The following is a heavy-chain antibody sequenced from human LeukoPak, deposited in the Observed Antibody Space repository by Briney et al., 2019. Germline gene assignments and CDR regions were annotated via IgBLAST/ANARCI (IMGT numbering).Heavy chain of an antibody. CDR2: IKQDGSEK. Sequence: GGSLRLSCAASGFTFSSYWMSWVRQAPGKGLEWVANIKQDGSEKYYVDSVKGRFTISRDNSKNTLYLQMNSLRAEDTAVYYCARGAARVARAFDYWGQGTLVTVSS. V-gene: IGHV3-7*01. CDR1: GFTFSSYW. D-gene: IGHD6-25*01. J-gene: IGHJ4*02. CDR3: ARGAARVARAFDY.